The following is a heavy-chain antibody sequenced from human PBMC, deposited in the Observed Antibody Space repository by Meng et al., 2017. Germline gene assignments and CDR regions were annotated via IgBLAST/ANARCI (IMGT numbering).Heavy chain of an antibody. D-gene: IGHD2-15*01. CDR2: IYYSGST. Sequence: QVQLPESVPGLVRPSETLSLTCTVSGGSVSSGSYYWSWIRQPPGKGLEWIGYIYYSGSTNYNPSLKSRVTISVDTSKNQFSLKLSSVTAADTAVYYCARDCSGGSCYSIGVWGQGTLVTVSS. J-gene: IGHJ4*02. V-gene: IGHV4-61*01. CDR3: ARDCSGGSCYSIGV. CDR1: GGSVSSGSYY.